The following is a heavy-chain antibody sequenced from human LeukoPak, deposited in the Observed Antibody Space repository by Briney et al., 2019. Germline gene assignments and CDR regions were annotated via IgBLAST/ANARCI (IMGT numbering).Heavy chain of an antibody. CDR1: GGSFSGYY. CDR3: ASGSR. Sequence: SETLSLTCAVYGGSFSGYYWSWIRQPPGKGLEWIGEINQSGSTNYNLSLKSRVTISVDTSKNQFSLKLSSVTAADTAVYYCASGSRWGQGTLVTVSS. CDR2: INQSGST. J-gene: IGHJ4*02. V-gene: IGHV4-34*01.